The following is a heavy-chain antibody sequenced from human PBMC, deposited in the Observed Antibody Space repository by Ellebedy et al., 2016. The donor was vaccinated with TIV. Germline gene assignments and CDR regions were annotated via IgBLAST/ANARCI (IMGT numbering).Heavy chain of an antibody. Sequence: AASVKVSCKASGYTFTSYYMHWARQAPGQGLEWMGIINPSGGSTSYAQKFQGRVTMTRDTSTSTVYMALSSLRSEDTAVYYCARAVGSSWSSSYFDYWGQGTLVTVSS. V-gene: IGHV1-46*01. J-gene: IGHJ4*02. CDR2: INPSGGST. CDR1: GYTFTSYY. CDR3: ARAVGSSWSSSYFDY. D-gene: IGHD6-13*01.